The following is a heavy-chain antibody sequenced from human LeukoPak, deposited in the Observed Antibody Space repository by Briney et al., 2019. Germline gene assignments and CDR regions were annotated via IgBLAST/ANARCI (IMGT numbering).Heavy chain of an antibody. D-gene: IGHD6-19*01. CDR3: ARNAVAGTFYYYMDV. J-gene: IGHJ6*03. CDR1: GFTFEDYG. CDR2: INWNGGST. V-gene: IGHV3-20*01. Sequence: GGSLRLPCAASGFTFEDYGMSWVRQAPGKGLEWVSGINWNGGSTGYADSVKGRFTISRDNAKNSLYLQMNSLRAEDTALYHCARNAVAGTFYYYMDVWGKGTTVTVSS.